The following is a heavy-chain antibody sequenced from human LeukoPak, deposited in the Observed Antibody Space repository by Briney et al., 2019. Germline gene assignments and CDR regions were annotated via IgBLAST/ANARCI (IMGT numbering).Heavy chain of an antibody. V-gene: IGHV4-34*01. CDR1: GGSFSGYH. Sequence: PSETLSLTCAVYGGSFSGYHWSWIRHPPGKGLEWIGEINHSGSTNYTPSLKSRVTISIDTSKNQFSVKLSSVSAADPAVYYCARGRSYYYGSGSLRGRTYYYGMDVWGQGTTVTVSS. CDR3: ARGRSYYYGSGSLRGRTYYYGMDV. CDR2: INHSGST. D-gene: IGHD3-10*01. J-gene: IGHJ6*02.